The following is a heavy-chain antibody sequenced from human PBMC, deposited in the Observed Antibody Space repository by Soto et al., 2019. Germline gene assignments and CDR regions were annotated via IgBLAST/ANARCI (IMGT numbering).Heavy chain of an antibody. D-gene: IGHD3-16*01. CDR2: ISPYTGNT. Sequence: QVQLVQSGDEAKKPGASVKVSCKASGYIFVNYGIAWVRQAPGQGLEWMGWISPYTGNTHSATKVQGRLTMTTDTSTSTAYMDLGSPTSDDTAVYYCVMVDNYVTPTPQDVWGQGTTVTVSS. CDR3: VMVDNYVTPTPQDV. CDR1: GYIFVNYG. V-gene: IGHV1-18*01. J-gene: IGHJ6*02.